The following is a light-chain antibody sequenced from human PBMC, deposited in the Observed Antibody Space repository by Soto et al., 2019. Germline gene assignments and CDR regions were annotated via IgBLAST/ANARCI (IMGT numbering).Light chain of an antibody. V-gene: IGKV1-39*01. CDR1: QSISSY. CDR3: QQHGISHIT. J-gene: IGKJ5*01. Sequence: DIQMTQSPSSLSASVLDRVTITCRASQSISSYLNWYQQKPGKAPKLLIYAASSLQSGVPSRFSGSGSGTDFTLTISRLEPEDFAVYYCQQHGISHITFGQGTRLEI. CDR2: AAS.